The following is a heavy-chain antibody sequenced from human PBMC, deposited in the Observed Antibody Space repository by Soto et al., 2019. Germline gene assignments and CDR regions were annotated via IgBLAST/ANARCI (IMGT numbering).Heavy chain of an antibody. V-gene: IGHV3-23*01. Sequence: GGSLRLSCTASGFTISGYSMSWVRQSPGKELEWVAAITGDGHRTYYADTEEGRFTISRDNSKNTLFLQMNSLRTEDTAIYYCAKRDYYDSATFSPLFESWGQGVLVTVSS. CDR2: ITGDGHRT. CDR3: AKRDYYDSATFSPLFES. CDR1: GFTISGYS. J-gene: IGHJ4*02. D-gene: IGHD3-22*01.